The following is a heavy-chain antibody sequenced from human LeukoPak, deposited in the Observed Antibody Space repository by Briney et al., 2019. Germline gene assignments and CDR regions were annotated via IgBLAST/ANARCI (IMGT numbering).Heavy chain of an antibody. Sequence: SAISGSGGSTYYADSVRGRFTISRDNSKNTLFLQMNSLRAEDTAVYYCAKGAGSWSYYFDYWGQGTLVTVSS. CDR2: ISGSGGST. D-gene: IGHD6-13*01. J-gene: IGHJ4*02. CDR3: AKGAGSWSYYFDY. V-gene: IGHV3-23*01.